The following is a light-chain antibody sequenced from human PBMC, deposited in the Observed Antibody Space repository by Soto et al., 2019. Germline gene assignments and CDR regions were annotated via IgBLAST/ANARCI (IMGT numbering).Light chain of an antibody. J-gene: IGKJ1*01. CDR2: KAS. V-gene: IGKV1-5*03. Sequence: DIQMTQSPSTLSASVGDRVTITCRASQSISTWLAWYQQEPGKAPKLLIHKASSLQSGVPSRFSGSGSGTDFTLTISSLHPDDFETYYCQQYNSYSPRTFGQGTKV. CDR1: QSISTW. CDR3: QQYNSYSPRT.